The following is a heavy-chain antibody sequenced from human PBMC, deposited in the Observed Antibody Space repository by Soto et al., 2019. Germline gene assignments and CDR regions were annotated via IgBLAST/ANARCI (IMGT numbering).Heavy chain of an antibody. D-gene: IGHD1-26*01. CDR1: GYTFTSYG. J-gene: IGHJ5*02. V-gene: IGHV1-18*01. CDR2: FRAYYSKT. Sequence: ASVKVSCKASGYTFTSYGISGVRQSPGQWFESIQWFRAYYSKTNYAQKLQRRVTMNTDTSTSTDYMELRSLRFDDTAVYYCARTYYLDNWFDPWGQGNLVPVSS. CDR3: ARTYYLDNWFDP.